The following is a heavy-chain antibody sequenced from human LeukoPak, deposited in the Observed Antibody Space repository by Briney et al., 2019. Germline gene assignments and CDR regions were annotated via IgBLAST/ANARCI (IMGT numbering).Heavy chain of an antibody. CDR2: IAYDGSKK. V-gene: IGHV3-30*18. Sequence: PGRSLRLSCAASGFTFSSYGIHWVRQAPGKGLEWVAVIAYDGSKKYYADSVKGRFTISRDNSRNTLYLQMNSLRAEDTAVYYCAKFSRAGTTFDWFDPWGQGTLVTVSS. CDR3: AKFSRAGTTFDWFDP. J-gene: IGHJ5*02. CDR1: GFTFSSYG. D-gene: IGHD1-1*01.